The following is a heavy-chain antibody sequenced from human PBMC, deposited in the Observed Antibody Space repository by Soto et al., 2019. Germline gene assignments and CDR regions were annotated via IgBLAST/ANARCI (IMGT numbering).Heavy chain of an antibody. CDR2: ISSSSSYI. CDR1: GFTFSSYS. V-gene: IGHV3-21*01. D-gene: IGHD2-2*01. J-gene: IGHJ3*02. CDR3: ARAMSDCSITCCYERDAFDI. Sequence: EVQLVESGGGLVKPGGSLRLSCAASGFTFSSYSMNWVRQAPGKGLEWVSSISSSSSYIYYADSVKGRFTISRDNAKNSLYLQMNSLRAEDTAVYYCARAMSDCSITCCYERDAFDIWGQGTMVTVSS.